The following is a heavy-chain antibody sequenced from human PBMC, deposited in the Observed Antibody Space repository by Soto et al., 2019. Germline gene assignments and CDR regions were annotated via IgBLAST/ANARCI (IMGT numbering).Heavy chain of an antibody. V-gene: IGHV3-23*01. Sequence: GGSLRLSCAASGFTFSSYAMSWVRQAPGKGLEWVSAIRSSGDGTYYADSVKGRFTISRDNSKNTLYLQMNSLRAEDTALYYCAKDYIRLAGSWGQGTLVTVSS. CDR1: GFTFSSYA. CDR2: IRSSGDGT. J-gene: IGHJ4*02. D-gene: IGHD3-10*01. CDR3: AKDYIRLAGS.